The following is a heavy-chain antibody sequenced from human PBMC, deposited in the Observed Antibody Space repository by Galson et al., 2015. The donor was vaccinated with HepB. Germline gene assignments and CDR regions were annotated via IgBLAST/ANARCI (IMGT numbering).Heavy chain of an antibody. D-gene: IGHD3-10*01. Sequence: LSLTCTVSGGSIRSYYWSWIRQPPGKGLEWIGYIYYSGSTNYNPSLKSRVTISVDTSKNQFSLKLSSVTAADTAVYYCASMVRGSHWYFDLWGRGTLVTVSS. CDR1: GGSIRSYY. V-gene: IGHV4-59*08. CDR3: ASMVRGSHWYFDL. J-gene: IGHJ2*01. CDR2: IYYSGST.